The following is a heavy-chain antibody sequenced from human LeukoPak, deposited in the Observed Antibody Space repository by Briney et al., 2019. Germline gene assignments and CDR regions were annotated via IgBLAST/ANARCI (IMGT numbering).Heavy chain of an antibody. D-gene: IGHD2-2*01. J-gene: IGHJ5*02. V-gene: IGHV1-2*02. CDR1: GYTFTGYY. Sequence: ASGKVSCKASGYTFTGYYMHWVRQAPGQGLEWMGWINPNSGGTNYAQKFQGRVTMTRDTSISTAYMELSSLRSEDTAVYYCAREGAYCSSTSCHIQNWFDPWGQGTLVTVSS. CDR2: INPNSGGT. CDR3: AREGAYCSSTSCHIQNWFDP.